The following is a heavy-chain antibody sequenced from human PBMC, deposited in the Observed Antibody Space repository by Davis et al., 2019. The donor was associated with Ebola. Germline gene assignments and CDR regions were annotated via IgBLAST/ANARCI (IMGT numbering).Heavy chain of an antibody. CDR1: GFTFSTYA. CDR3: AREGTVTTTYDY. J-gene: IGHJ4*02. CDR2: ISGTDDSA. V-gene: IGHV3-23*01. D-gene: IGHD4-17*01. Sequence: GGSLRLSCAASGFTFSTYAMTWVRQAPGKGLEWVSVISGTDDSAYYADSVRGRFTISRDNAKNSLYLQMTSLRAEDTAVYYCAREGTVTTTYDYWGQGTLVTVSS.